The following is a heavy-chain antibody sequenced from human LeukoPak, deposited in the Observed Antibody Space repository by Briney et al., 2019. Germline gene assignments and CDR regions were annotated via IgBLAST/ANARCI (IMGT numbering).Heavy chain of an antibody. J-gene: IGHJ4*02. CDR1: GGSISGYY. V-gene: IGHV4-59*08. Sequence: PSETLSLTCTVSGGSISGYYWSWIRQPPGKGLEWIGYIYYNGNTDYNPSLKSRVTISVDTPKNQFSLKVNSVTAADTAVYYCARTQPFGYSYGPYFDYWGQGTLVTVSS. D-gene: IGHD5-18*01. CDR2: IYYNGNT. CDR3: ARTQPFGYSYGPYFDY.